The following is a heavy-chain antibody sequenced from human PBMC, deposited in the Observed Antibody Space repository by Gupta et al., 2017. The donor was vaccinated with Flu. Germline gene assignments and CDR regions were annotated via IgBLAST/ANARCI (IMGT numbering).Heavy chain of an antibody. J-gene: IGHJ4*02. CDR3: ARGGLDMASFDY. D-gene: IGHD5-24*01. V-gene: IGHV1-69*01. CDR2: IIPLFDSP. Sequence: QMQLVQSGAEVKKHGSSVKVSCKASGGTFSRSAVSWVRQSPGQGLEWMGGIIPLFDSPTYAQKFQGRVTISANESTSTAYIELSSLTSEGTATYYCARGGLDMASFDYWGQGTLVTVSS. CDR1: GGTFSRSA.